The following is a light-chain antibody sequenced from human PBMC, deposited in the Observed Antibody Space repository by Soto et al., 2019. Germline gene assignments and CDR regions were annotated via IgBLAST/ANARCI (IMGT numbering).Light chain of an antibody. CDR3: SSYTSGSTWV. CDR2: EVS. J-gene: IGLJ3*02. V-gene: IGLV2-14*01. Sequence: QSALTQPASVSGSPGQSITISCTGTSSDVGAYNYVSWYQQHPGKAPKLMIYEVSNRPSGVSIRFSGSKSGNTASLTISGLQAEDEGDYYCSSYTSGSTWVFGGGTKLTVL. CDR1: SSDVGAYNY.